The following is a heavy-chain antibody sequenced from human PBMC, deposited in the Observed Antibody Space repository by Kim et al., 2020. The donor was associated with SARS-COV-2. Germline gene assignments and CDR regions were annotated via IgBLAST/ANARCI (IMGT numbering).Heavy chain of an antibody. CDR3: ARHAGTGP. D-gene: IGHD2-8*02. V-gene: IGHV5-10-1*01. CDR2: DSDT. Sequence: DSDTTYSPSFQGHVTISADKSSSTAYLQWSSLKASDTAMYYCARHAGTGPWGQGTLVTVSS. J-gene: IGHJ5*02.